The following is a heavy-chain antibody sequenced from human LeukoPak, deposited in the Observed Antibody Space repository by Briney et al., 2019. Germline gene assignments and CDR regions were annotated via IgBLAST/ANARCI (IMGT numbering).Heavy chain of an antibody. CDR2: IYYSGST. Sequence: SETLSLTCTVSGGSISSGDYYWSWIRQPPGKGLEWIGYIYYSGSTYYNPSLKSRVTISVDTSKNQFSLKLSPVTAADTAVYYCAREGSRDGYNYQNWFDPWGQGTLVTVSS. CDR3: AREGSRDGYNYQNWFDP. CDR1: GGSISSGDYY. J-gene: IGHJ5*02. D-gene: IGHD5-24*01. V-gene: IGHV4-30-4*01.